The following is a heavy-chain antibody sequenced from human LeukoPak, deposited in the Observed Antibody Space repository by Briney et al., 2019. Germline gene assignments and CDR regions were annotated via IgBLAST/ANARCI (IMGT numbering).Heavy chain of an antibody. V-gene: IGHV3-30-3*01. Sequence: PGGSLRLSCAASGFTFSSYAMHWVRQAPGKGLEWVAVISKDGSNKHYADSVKGRFTISRDNSKNTMYLQMNSMRAEDTAVYYCARSQRDESEFYYFDYWGQGTLVTVSS. D-gene: IGHD3-10*01. CDR1: GFTFSSYA. CDR2: ISKDGSNK. J-gene: IGHJ4*02. CDR3: ARSQRDESEFYYFDY.